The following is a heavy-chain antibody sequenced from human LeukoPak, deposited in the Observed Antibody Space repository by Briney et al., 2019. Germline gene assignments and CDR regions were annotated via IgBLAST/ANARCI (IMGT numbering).Heavy chain of an antibody. CDR1: GFTFTSSA. V-gene: IGHV1-58*01. J-gene: IGHJ6*02. CDR2: IVVGSGNT. Sequence: GASVKVSCKASGFTFTSSAVQWVRQARGQRLEWIGWIVVGSGNTNYAQKFQERVTITRDMSTSTAYMELSSLRSDDTAVYYCAAEVYSSGYQDYYYYYYGMDVWGQGTTVTVSS. CDR3: AAEVYSSGYQDYYYYYYGMDV. D-gene: IGHD3-22*01.